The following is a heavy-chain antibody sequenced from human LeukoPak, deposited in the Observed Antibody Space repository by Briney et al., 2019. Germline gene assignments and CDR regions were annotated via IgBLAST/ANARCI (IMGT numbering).Heavy chain of an antibody. CDR3: AKARAFDI. J-gene: IGHJ3*02. D-gene: IGHD6-6*01. Sequence: PGGSLRLSCAASGFTFSSYAMSWVRQAPGKGLEWVSSISSSSSYIYYADSVKGRFTISRDNAKNSLYLQMNSLRAEDTAVYYCAKARAFDIWGQGTMVTVSS. CDR2: ISSSSSYI. V-gene: IGHV3-21*01. CDR1: GFTFSSYA.